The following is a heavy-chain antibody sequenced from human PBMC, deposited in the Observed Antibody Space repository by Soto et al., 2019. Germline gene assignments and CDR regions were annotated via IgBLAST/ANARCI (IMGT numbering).Heavy chain of an antibody. Sequence: GGSLRLSCAASGFTFSSYSMNWVRQAPGKGLEWVSSISSSSSYIYYADSVKGRFTISRDNAKNSLYLQMNSLRAEDAAVYDGSARPDDYSAEDFQHWGQGTLVTVSS. D-gene: IGHD4-4*01. CDR3: SARPDDYSAEDFQH. V-gene: IGHV3-21*01. J-gene: IGHJ1*01. CDR1: GFTFSSYS. CDR2: ISSSSSYI.